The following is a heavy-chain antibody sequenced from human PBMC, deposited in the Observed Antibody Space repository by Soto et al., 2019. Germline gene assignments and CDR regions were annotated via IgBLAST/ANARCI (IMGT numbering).Heavy chain of an antibody. Sequence: HALRQAKTQGFEWVGEISPKSGGTRYAQRFQGRVTMTSDTSISTAYMELSRLRSDDTALYYCVTLRDDFRFDYWAQRTLLPVSS. J-gene: IGHJ5*01. D-gene: IGHD2-15*01. CDR3: VTLRDDFRFDY. CDR2: ISPKSGGT. V-gene: IGHV1-2*02.